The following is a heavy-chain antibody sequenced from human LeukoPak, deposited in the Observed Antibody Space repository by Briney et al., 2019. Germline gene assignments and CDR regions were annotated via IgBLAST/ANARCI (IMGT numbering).Heavy chain of an antibody. CDR3: ARWGFHSSGWLYYYYYMDV. J-gene: IGHJ6*03. CDR1: GFTFSSYG. Sequence: GGSLRLSCAASGFTFSSYGMHWVRQAPGKGLEWVAVISYDGSNKYYADSVKGRFTISRDNSKNSLYLQMNSLRAEDTAVYYCARWGFHSSGWLYYYYYMDVWGKGTTVTISS. CDR2: ISYDGSNK. D-gene: IGHD6-19*01. V-gene: IGHV3-30*03.